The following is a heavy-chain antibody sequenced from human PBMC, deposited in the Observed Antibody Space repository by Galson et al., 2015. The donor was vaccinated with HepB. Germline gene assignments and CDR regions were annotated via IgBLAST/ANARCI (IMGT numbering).Heavy chain of an antibody. D-gene: IGHD6-19*01. CDR1: GFTFSSYA. V-gene: IGHV3-30-3*01. Sequence: SLRLSCAASGFTFSSYAMHWVRQAPGKGLEWVAVISYDGSNKYYADSVKGRFTISRDNSKNTLYLQMNSLRAEDTAVYYCARDLRLGYSSGWSGYWGRGTLVTVSS. CDR2: ISYDGSNK. CDR3: ARDLRLGYSSGWSGY. J-gene: IGHJ4*02.